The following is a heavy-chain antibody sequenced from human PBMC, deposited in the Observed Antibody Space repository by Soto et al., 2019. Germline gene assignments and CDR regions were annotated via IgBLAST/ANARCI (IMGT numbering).Heavy chain of an antibody. J-gene: IGHJ4*02. CDR3: ARGVSAGVDY. CDR2: MQPSTGRT. CDR1: GYSFTSLD. D-gene: IGHD1-26*01. V-gene: IGHV1-8*01. Sequence: QVQLVQSGAEVREPGASVKVSCKASGYSFTSLDINGVRQTAGQGLEWMGWMQPSTGRTGYAQKFQGRVTMTRDTSINTASMELTTLTSDDTAFYYCARGVSAGVDYWGQGTLVTVSS.